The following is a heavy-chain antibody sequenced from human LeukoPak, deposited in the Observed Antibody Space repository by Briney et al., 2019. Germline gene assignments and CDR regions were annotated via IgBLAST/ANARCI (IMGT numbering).Heavy chain of an antibody. CDR2: IYYSGST. V-gene: IGHV4-39*01. CDR3: ARHDRITMVRGVDY. D-gene: IGHD3-10*01. J-gene: IGHJ4*02. Sequence: PSETLSLTCTVSGGSISSHFWSWIRQPPGKGLEWIGSIYYSGSTYYNPSLKSRVTISVDTSKNQFSLKLSSVTAADTAVYYCARHDRITMVRGVDYWGQGTLVTVSS. CDR1: GGSISSHF.